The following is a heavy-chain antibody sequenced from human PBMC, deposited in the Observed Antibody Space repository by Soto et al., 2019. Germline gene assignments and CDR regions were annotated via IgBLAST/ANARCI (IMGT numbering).Heavy chain of an antibody. CDR2: IYYSGST. D-gene: IGHD3-9*01. J-gene: IGHJ4*02. Sequence: QLQLQESGPGLVKPSETLSLTCTVSGGSISSSSYYWGWIRQPPGKGLEWIGSIYYSGSTYYNPSLKSRVTISVDTSKNQFSLKLSSVTAADTAVYYCARHRADYDSDLRDWGQGTLVTVSS. CDR1: GGSISSSSYY. V-gene: IGHV4-39*01. CDR3: ARHRADYDSDLRD.